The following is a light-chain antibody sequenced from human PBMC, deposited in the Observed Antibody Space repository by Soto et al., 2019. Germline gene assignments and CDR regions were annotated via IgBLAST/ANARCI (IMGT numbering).Light chain of an antibody. CDR3: QQYGSSPLVT. V-gene: IGKV3-20*01. Sequence: EIVLTQSPGTLSLSPGERATLSCRASQSVSSSYLAWYQRKPGQPPRLLIYAASSRATGIPDRFSGSGSGTDFTLTSSRLEPEDFAVYYCQQYGSSPLVTFGQGTRLEIK. CDR2: AAS. CDR1: QSVSSSY. J-gene: IGKJ5*01.